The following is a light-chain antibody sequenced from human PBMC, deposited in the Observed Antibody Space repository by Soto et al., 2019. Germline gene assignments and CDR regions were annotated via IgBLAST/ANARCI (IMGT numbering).Light chain of an antibody. J-gene: IGKJ4*01. CDR2: GAS. CDR3: QQYGSSPRT. CDR1: QSVSSSY. Sequence: EIVLTQSPGTPSLSPGERATLSCRASQSVSSSYVAWYQQRPGQAPRLLIYGASSRASGIPDRFSGSGSGTDFTLTISGLEPEDFAVYYCQQYGSSPRTFGGGTKVDIK. V-gene: IGKV3-20*01.